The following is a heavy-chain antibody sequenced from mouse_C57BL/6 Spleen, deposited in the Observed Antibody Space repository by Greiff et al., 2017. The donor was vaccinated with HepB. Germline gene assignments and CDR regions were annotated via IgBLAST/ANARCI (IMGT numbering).Heavy chain of an antibody. D-gene: IGHD1-1*01. CDR1: GYTFTSYW. CDR3: AIPHYYGSSTPFDV. CDR2: IHPSDSDT. J-gene: IGHJ1*03. Sequence: QVQLKQPGAELVKPGASVKVSCKASGYTFTSYWMHWVKQRPGQGLEWIGRIHPSDSDTNYNQKFKGKATLTVDKSSSTAYMQLSSLTSEDSAVYYCAIPHYYGSSTPFDVWGTGTTVTVSS. V-gene: IGHV1-74*01.